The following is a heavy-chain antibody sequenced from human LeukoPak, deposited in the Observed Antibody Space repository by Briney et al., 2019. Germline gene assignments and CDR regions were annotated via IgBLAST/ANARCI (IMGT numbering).Heavy chain of an antibody. J-gene: IGHJ3*02. Sequence: GGSLRLSCAASGFTFSSYSMNWVRQAPGKGLEWVSSISSSSSYIYYADSVKGRFTISRDNAKNSLYLQMNSLRAEDTAVYYCAREGGIQLWSFDIWDQGTMVTVSS. CDR2: ISSSSSYI. V-gene: IGHV3-21*01. CDR1: GFTFSSYS. CDR3: AREGGIQLWSFDI. D-gene: IGHD5-18*01.